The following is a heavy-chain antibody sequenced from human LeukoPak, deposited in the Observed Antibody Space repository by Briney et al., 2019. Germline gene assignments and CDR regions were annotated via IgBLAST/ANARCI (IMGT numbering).Heavy chain of an antibody. CDR2: IYYSGST. D-gene: IGHD3-9*01. CDR3: ARAPLRFDILTGYHNQAYGMDV. V-gene: IGHV4-31*03. Sequence: SETLSLTCTVSGGSISGDFWSWIRQHPGKGLEWIGYIYYSGSTYYNPSLKSRVTISVDTSKNQVSLKLTSVTAADTAVYYCARAPLRFDILTGYHNQAYGMDVWGQGTTVTVSS. CDR1: GGSISGDF. J-gene: IGHJ6*02.